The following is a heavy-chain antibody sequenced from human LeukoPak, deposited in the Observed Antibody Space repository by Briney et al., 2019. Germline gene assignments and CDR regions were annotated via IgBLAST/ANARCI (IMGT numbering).Heavy chain of an antibody. J-gene: IGHJ3*02. Sequence: PGGSLRLSCAASGFTFSSYSMNWVRQAPGKGLEWVSYISSSSSTIYYADSVKGRFTTSRDNAKNSLYLQMNSLRAEDTAVYYCARTYWVVTGPAFDIWGQGTMVTVSS. CDR1: GFTFSSYS. CDR3: ARTYWVVTGPAFDI. D-gene: IGHD2-21*02. CDR2: ISSSSSTI. V-gene: IGHV3-48*04.